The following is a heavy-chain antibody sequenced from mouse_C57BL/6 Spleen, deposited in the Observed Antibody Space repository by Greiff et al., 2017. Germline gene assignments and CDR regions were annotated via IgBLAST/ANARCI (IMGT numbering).Heavy chain of an antibody. V-gene: IGHV5-16*01. CDR3: ARDDSSGYVGFAY. D-gene: IGHD3-2*02. J-gene: IGHJ3*01. Sequence: EVKLMESEGGLVQPGSSMKLSCTASGFTFSDYYMAWVRQVPEKGLEWVANINYDGSSTYYLDSLKSRFIISRDNAKNILYLQMSSLKSEDTATYYCARDDSSGYVGFAYWGQGTLVTVSA. CDR1: GFTFSDYY. CDR2: INYDGSST.